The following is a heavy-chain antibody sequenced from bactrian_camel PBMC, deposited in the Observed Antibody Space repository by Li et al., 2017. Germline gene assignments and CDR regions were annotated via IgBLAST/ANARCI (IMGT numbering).Heavy chain of an antibody. CDR2: TISSDGST. CDR3: AARTWFGTGACRLEGSWYTL. J-gene: IGHJ4*01. Sequence: VQLVESGGGSVQAGGSLTLSCTASGFTLDDGEMAWFRQAPGNKCELVSTISSDGSTYYVDSVKGRFTISQDNAKNTVTLQMSSLKVDDTAMYYCAARTWFGTGACRLEGSWYTLWGQGTQVTVS. D-gene: IGHD4*01. CDR1: GFTLDDGE. V-gene: IGHV3S63*01.